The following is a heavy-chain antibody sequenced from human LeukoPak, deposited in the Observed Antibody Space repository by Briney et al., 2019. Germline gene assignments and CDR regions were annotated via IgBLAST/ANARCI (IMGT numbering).Heavy chain of an antibody. D-gene: IGHD3-16*01. J-gene: IGHJ2*01. CDR3: ARAGSLVDPFDL. CDR2: INHSGST. CDR1: GGSFSGYY. Sequence: KPSETLSLTCAVYGGSFSGYYWSWIRQPPGKGLEWIGEINHSGSTNYNPSLKSRVTISVDTSKNQFSLKLSSVTAADTAVYYCARAGSLVDPFDLWGRGTLVTVSS. V-gene: IGHV4-34*01.